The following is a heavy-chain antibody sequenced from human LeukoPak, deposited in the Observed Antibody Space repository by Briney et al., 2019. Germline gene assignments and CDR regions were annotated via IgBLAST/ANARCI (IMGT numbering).Heavy chain of an antibody. J-gene: IGHJ3*02. CDR3: ARGARVARGAFDI. CDR1: GGSISSYY. Sequence: SETLSLTCTVSGGSISSYYWSWIRQPPGKGLEWIGYIYYSGSTNYNPSLKSRVTISVDTSKNQFSLKPSSVTAADTAVYYCARGARVARGAFDIWGQGTMVTVSS. CDR2: IYYSGST. V-gene: IGHV4-59*01. D-gene: IGHD2-15*01.